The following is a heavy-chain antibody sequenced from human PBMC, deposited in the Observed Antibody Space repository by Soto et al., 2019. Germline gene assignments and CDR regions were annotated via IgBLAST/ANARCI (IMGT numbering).Heavy chain of an antibody. CDR3: ARSQGSSTSLEIYYYYYYGMDV. Sequence: QVQLVQSGAEVKKPGSSVKVSCKASGGTFGSYAISWVRQAPGQGLEWMGGIIPIPGTANYAQKFQGRVTIAADESTSTAYRELSSLRPEDTAVYYCARSQGSSTSLEIYYYYYYGMDVWGQGTTVTVSS. D-gene: IGHD2-2*01. CDR1: GGTFGSYA. CDR2: IIPIPGTA. V-gene: IGHV1-69*01. J-gene: IGHJ6*02.